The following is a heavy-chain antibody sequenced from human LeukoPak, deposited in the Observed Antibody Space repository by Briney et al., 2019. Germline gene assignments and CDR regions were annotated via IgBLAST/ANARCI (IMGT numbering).Heavy chain of an antibody. D-gene: IGHD6-13*01. V-gene: IGHV3-23*01. CDR1: GFTFSSYA. CDR3: AKDQRGSSSQRGDWFDP. CDR2: ISGSGGST. J-gene: IGHJ5*02. Sequence: GGSLRLSCAASGFTFSSYAMSWVRQAPGKGPEWVSAISGSGGSTYYADSVKGRFTTSRDNSKNTLYLQMNSLRAEDTAVYYCAKDQRGSSSQRGDWFDPWGQGTLVTVSS.